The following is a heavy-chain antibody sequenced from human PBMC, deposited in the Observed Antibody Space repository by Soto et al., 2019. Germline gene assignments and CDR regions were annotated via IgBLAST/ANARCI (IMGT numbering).Heavy chain of an antibody. J-gene: IGHJ4*02. Sequence: GGSLRLSCAASGFTFSDYYMSLIRQAPGKGLEWVSYISSSGSTIYYADSVKGRFTISRDNAKNSLYLQMNSLRAEDTAVYYCARDLKAGFFDYWGQGTLVTVSS. V-gene: IGHV3-11*01. CDR2: ISSSGSTI. CDR1: GFTFSDYY. CDR3: ARDLKAGFFDY. D-gene: IGHD6-25*01.